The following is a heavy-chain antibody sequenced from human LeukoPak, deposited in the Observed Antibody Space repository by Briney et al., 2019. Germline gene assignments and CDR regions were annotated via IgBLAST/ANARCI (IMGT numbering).Heavy chain of an antibody. Sequence: ASVKVSCKASGYRFTGHYMHWVRQAPGQGLEWMGWINPNSGGTNYAQKFQGRVTMTRDTSINTAYMEVSSLRFDDTAVYYCARAPDDYDFWSGPFDYWGRGTLVTVSS. J-gene: IGHJ4*02. D-gene: IGHD3-3*01. CDR1: GYRFTGHY. CDR3: ARAPDDYDFWSGPFDY. CDR2: INPNSGGT. V-gene: IGHV1-2*02.